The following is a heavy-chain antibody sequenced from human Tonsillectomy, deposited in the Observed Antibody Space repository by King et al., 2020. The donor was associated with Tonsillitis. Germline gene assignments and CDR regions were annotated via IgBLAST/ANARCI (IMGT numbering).Heavy chain of an antibody. CDR1: GGSISSGDYF. CDR2: IYYSGNT. CDR3: ARAEVRGWLQLRAFDI. D-gene: IGHD5-24*01. J-gene: IGHJ3*02. V-gene: IGHV4-30-4*01. Sequence: VQLQESGPGLVKPSQTLSLTCTVSGGSISSGDYFWSWIRQPPGKGLEWIGYIYYSGNTYYSPSLKSRVTISVDTSKNQFSLKLSSVTAADTAVYYCARAEVRGWLQLRAFDIWGQGTIITVSS.